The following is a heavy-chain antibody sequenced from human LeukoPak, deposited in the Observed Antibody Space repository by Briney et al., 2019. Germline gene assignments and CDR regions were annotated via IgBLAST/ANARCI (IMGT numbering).Heavy chain of an antibody. D-gene: IGHD4/OR15-4a*01. J-gene: IGHJ4*02. V-gene: IGHV3-23*01. CDR1: GFTFSSYA. CDR2: ISGSGGST. Sequence: GGSLRLSCAASGFTFSSYAMSWVRQAPGKGLEWVSAISGSGGSTYYADSVKGRFTISRDNSKNTLYLQMNSLRAEDTAVYYCARASSLTSAYYFDYWGQGTLVTVSS. CDR3: ARASSLTSAYYFDY.